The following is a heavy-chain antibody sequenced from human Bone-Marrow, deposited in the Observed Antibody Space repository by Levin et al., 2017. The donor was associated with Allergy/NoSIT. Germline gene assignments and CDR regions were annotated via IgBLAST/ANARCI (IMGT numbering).Heavy chain of an antibody. CDR3: ARDTFHCSSTSCYVHYYGMDV. V-gene: IGHV3-74*01. J-gene: IGHJ6*02. CDR1: GFTFSSYW. CDR2: INSDGSST. Sequence: GESLKISCAASGFTFSSYWMHWVRQAPGKGLVWVSRINSDGSSTSYADSVKGRFTISRDNAKNTLYLQMNSLRAEDTAVYYCARDTFHCSSTSCYVHYYGMDVWGQGTTVTVSS. D-gene: IGHD2-2*01.